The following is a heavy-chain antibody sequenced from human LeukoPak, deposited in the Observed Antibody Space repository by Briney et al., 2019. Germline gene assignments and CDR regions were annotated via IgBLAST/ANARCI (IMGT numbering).Heavy chain of an antibody. V-gene: IGHV1-2*02. Sequence: ASVKVSCKASGYTLTGYYLHWVRQAPGQGLEWMGWINPNTGATHAAQKFQGRITMTRDSSISIAYMDLSRLRSDDTAVYYCARDRVGSGWPRPYYFEVWGQGTLVTVSS. J-gene: IGHJ4*02. CDR3: ARDRVGSGWPRPYYFEV. CDR2: INPNTGAT. D-gene: IGHD6-19*01. CDR1: GYTLTGYY.